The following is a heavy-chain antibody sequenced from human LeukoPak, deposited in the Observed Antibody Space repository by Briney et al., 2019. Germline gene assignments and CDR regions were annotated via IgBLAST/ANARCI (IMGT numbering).Heavy chain of an antibody. V-gene: IGHV1-2*02. CDR2: INTKSGRT. D-gene: IGHD3-10*01. J-gene: IGHJ5*02. Sequence: ASVRVSCKTSGYSFTDYYIHWVRQAPGQGLEWMGWINTKSGRTSSARKFQGRVTMTRDPSITTVYMDMAWLTSDDTAIYFCARADFIDSGPYLIGPWGQGTLVTVSS. CDR1: GYSFTDYY. CDR3: ARADFIDSGPYLIGP.